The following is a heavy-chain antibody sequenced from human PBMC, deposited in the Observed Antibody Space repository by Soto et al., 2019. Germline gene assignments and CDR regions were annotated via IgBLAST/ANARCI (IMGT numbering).Heavy chain of an antibody. D-gene: IGHD3-16*01. CDR1: GFAFASCA. J-gene: IGHJ4*02. CDR2: ITDTGANT. Sequence: GGSLRLSCAASGFAFASCAVHWVRQAPGKGLEWVSSITDTGANTYYADSVKGRFTISRDNSKNILYLQMNSLRAEDTALYFCVRYPVSGWGTPASCFAYWGQGTLVTVSS. V-gene: IGHV3-23*01. CDR3: VRYPVSGWGTPASCFAY.